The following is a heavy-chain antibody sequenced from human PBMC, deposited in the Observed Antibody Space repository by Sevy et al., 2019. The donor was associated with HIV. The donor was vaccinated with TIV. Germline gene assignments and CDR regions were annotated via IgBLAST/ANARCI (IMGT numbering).Heavy chain of an antibody. D-gene: IGHD1-26*01. CDR3: ATDSTTRSGDLSY. CDR1: GFTFSNYG. J-gene: IGHJ4*02. Sequence: GGSLRVSCAASGFTFSNYGMHWVRQPPGKGLEWVAFIRYDGSNSYYVDSAKGRFTLSRANSKNTLYLQMNSLRTEDTAVYYCATDSTTRSGDLSYWGQGDLVTVSS. V-gene: IGHV3-30*02. CDR2: IRYDGSNS.